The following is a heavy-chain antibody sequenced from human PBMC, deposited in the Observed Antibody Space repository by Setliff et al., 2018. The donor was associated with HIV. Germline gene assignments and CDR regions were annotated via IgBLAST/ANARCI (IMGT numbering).Heavy chain of an antibody. J-gene: IGHJ6*03. V-gene: IGHV4-31*03. CDR2: IYHNGST. Sequence: SETLSLTCTVSGGSICIGGYYWGWIRQHPGKGLEWIGYIYHNGSTYYNPSLKSRVIISVDTSKNQFSLKLSSVTAADTAVYYCARGGGSRAATSSYHYMDVWGKGTTV. D-gene: IGHD2-15*01. CDR1: GGSICIGGYY. CDR3: ARGGGSRAATSSYHYMDV.